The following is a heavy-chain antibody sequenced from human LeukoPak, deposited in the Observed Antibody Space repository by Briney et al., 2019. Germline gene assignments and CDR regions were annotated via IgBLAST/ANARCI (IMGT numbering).Heavy chain of an antibody. Sequence: PSQTLSLTCAASGGSMSNGGYSWSWIRQPPGKGLEFIGYIYHSGTTYYMPSLKSRVTISVDTSKNQFSLKLSSVTAADTAVYYCARRTVAGTFDYWGQGTLVTVSS. D-gene: IGHD6-19*01. CDR2: IYHSGTT. J-gene: IGHJ4*02. CDR1: GGSMSNGGYS. V-gene: IGHV4-30-2*01. CDR3: ARRTVAGTFDY.